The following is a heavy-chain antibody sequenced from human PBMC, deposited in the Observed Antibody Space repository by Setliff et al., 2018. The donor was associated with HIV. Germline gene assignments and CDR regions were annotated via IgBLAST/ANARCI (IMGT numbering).Heavy chain of an antibody. D-gene: IGHD2-15*01. J-gene: IGHJ3*02. CDR3: AREVGMVGAAQSDAFDI. V-gene: IGHV3-30*14. CDR1: TFSSYA. CDR2: IWYDGTNT. Sequence: TFSSYAMHWVRQAPGKGLEWVAVIWYDGTNTNYADSVKGRFTISRDNSKNTLYLQMGSLRPEDMAVYYCAREVGMVGAAQSDAFDIWGQGTLVTVSS.